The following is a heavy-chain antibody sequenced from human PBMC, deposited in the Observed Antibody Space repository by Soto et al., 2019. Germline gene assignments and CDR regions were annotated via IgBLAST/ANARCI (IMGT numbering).Heavy chain of an antibody. D-gene: IGHD6-13*01. V-gene: IGHV4-4*02. J-gene: IGHJ4*02. CDR2: IYHSGST. Sequence: PSETLSLTCTVSGGSISSYYWSWVRQPPGKGLEWIGEIYHSGSTNYNPSLKSRVTISVDKSKNQFSLKLSSVTAADTAVYYCARAAAGNGYFEYWGQGTLVTVSS. CDR3: ARAAAGNGYFEY. CDR1: GGSISSYY.